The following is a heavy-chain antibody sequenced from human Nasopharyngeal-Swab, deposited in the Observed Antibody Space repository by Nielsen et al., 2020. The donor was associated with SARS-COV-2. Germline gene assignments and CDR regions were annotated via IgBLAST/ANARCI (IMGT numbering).Heavy chain of an antibody. J-gene: IGHJ3*02. Sequence: LRLSCTVSGGSISSYYWSWIRQPPGKGLEWIGYIYYSGSTNYNPSLKSRVTISVDTSKNQFSLKLSSVTAADTAVYYCASGLKGAFDIWGQGTMVTVSS. CDR1: GGSISSYY. V-gene: IGHV4-59*01. D-gene: IGHD3/OR15-3a*01. CDR2: IYYSGST. CDR3: ASGLKGAFDI.